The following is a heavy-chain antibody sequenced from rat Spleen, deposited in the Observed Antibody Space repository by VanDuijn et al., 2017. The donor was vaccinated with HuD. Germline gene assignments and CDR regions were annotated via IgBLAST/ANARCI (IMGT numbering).Heavy chain of an antibody. D-gene: IGHD1-6*01. CDR3: TRAMYTTDYYYAKGYYVMDA. J-gene: IGHJ4*01. V-gene: IGHV5-31*01. CDR2: ITNAAGKV. CDR1: GFTFSRYW. Sequence: EVQLVESGGGLVQPGRSMKLSCAASGFTFSRYWMYWIRQAPGKRLEWVASITNAAGKVHYPDSVKGRFTISRDTAQNTLYLQMNSPTSEDTATYYCTRAMYTTDYYYAKGYYVMDAWGQGASVTVSS.